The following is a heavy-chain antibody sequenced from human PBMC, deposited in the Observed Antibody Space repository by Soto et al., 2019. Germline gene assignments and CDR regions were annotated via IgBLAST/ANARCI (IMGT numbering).Heavy chain of an antibody. J-gene: IGHJ4*02. CDR1: GFTFSSYA. Sequence: PGGSLRLSCAASGFTFSSYAMHWVRQAPGKGLEWVAVISYDGSNKYYADSVKGRFTISRDNSKNTLYLQMNSLRAEDTAVYYCARDAYYYDSSGYYQPDYWGQGTLVTVSS. CDR2: ISYDGSNK. D-gene: IGHD3-22*01. V-gene: IGHV3-30-3*01. CDR3: ARDAYYYDSSGYYQPDY.